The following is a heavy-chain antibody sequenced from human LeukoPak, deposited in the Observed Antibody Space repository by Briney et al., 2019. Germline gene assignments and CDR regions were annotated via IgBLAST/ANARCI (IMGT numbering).Heavy chain of an antibody. CDR2: ISSSSSYI. Sequence: GGSLRLSCAASGFTFSSYSMNWVRQAPGKGLEWVSSISSSSSYIYYADSVKGRFTISRDNAKNSLYLQMNSLRAEDTAVYYCAKAGRGGAITMVRGVKGDYYYMDVWGKGTTVTISS. CDR3: AKAGRGGAITMVRGVKGDYYYMDV. CDR1: GFTFSSYS. V-gene: IGHV3-21*04. J-gene: IGHJ6*03. D-gene: IGHD3-10*01.